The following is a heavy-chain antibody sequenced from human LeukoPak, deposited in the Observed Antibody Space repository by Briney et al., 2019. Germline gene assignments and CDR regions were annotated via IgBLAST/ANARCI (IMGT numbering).Heavy chain of an antibody. CDR3: ARYYSGSYSDDYYYGMDV. D-gene: IGHD1-26*01. CDR1: GYTFTSYG. J-gene: IGHJ6*02. V-gene: IGHV1-18*01. Sequence: ASVKVSCKASGYTFTSYGISWVRQAPGQGLEWMGWISAYNGNTNYAQKLQGRVTMTTDTSTSTAYMELRSLRSDDTAVYYCARYYSGSYSDDYYYGMDVWGQGTTVTVSS. CDR2: ISAYNGNT.